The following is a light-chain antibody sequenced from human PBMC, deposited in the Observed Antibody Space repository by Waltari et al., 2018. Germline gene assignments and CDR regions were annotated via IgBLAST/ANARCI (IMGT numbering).Light chain of an antibody. CDR2: DTT. Sequence: QAVVTQEPSLIVSPGGTVTLTCGSSNGAVTSGHYPHWFQQKPGQAPRPMIYDTTNRHPWTPARVSGSLLGGKAALTLSGAQPEDEAEYYGLVFYNGPGLFGGGTKLTVL. CDR3: LVFYNGPGL. V-gene: IGLV7-46*01. J-gene: IGLJ2*01. CDR1: NGAVTSGHY.